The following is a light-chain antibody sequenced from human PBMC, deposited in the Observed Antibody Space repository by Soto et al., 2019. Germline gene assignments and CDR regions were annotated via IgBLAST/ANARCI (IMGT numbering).Light chain of an antibody. J-gene: IGLJ3*02. CDR2: EVS. CDR3: SSYTSSNSLV. Sequence: QSVLTQPASVSGSPGQSITISCTGTNSDVGGYDYVSWYQQHPGEAPKLLIHEVSYRPSGVSNRFSGSKSGNTASLTISGLQAEDEADYYCSSYTSSNSLVFGGGTKLTVL. V-gene: IGLV2-14*01. CDR1: NSDVGGYDY.